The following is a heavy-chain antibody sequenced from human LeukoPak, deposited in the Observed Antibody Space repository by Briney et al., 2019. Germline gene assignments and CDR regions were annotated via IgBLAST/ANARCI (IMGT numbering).Heavy chain of an antibody. CDR3: ARDLGMTDGDYVSYLDY. J-gene: IGHJ4*02. V-gene: IGHV3-48*04. CDR1: GFTFSSHW. CDR2: ISSSSSII. D-gene: IGHD4-17*01. Sequence: GGSLRLSCAASGFTFSSHWMHWVRQAPGKGREWVSYISSSSSIIYYADSVKGRFTISRDNAKNSLYLQMNSLRAEDTAVYYCARDLGMTDGDYVSYLDYWGQGTLVSVSS.